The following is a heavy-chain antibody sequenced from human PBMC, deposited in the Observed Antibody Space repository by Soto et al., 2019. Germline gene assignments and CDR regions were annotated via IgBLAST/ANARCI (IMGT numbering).Heavy chain of an antibody. CDR2: IYPGDSDT. J-gene: IGHJ6*02. CDR1: GYSFTSYW. CDR3: ARSNTAMGEYYYYGMDV. Sequence: PGESLKISCKGSGYSFTSYWIGWVRQMPGKGLEWMGIIYPGDSDTRYSPSFQGQVTISADKSISTAYLQWSSLKASDTAMYYCARSNTAMGEYYYYGMDVWGQGTTVTVSS. D-gene: IGHD5-18*01. V-gene: IGHV5-51*01.